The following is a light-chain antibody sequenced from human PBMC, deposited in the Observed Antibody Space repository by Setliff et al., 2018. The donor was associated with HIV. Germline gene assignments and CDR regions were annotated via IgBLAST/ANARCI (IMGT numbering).Light chain of an antibody. J-gene: IGLJ3*02. CDR2: DVT. CDR1: NSDVGNYNF. V-gene: IGLV2-11*01. CDR3: CSYAGRYIWV. Sequence: HSALTQPRSVSGSPGQSVTISCTGTNSDVGNYNFVSWYQQHPGKAPKLMIFDVTKRPSGVPDRFSGSKSGSTASLTISGLQTEDEADYYCCSYAGRYIWVFGGGTKVTVL.